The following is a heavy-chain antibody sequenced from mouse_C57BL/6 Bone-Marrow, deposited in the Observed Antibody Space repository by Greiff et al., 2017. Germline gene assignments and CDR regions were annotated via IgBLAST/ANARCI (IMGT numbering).Heavy chain of an antibody. J-gene: IGHJ3*01. CDR2: IYPSDSET. Sequence: QVQLQQSGAELVRPGSSVKLSCKASGYTFTSYWMDWVKQRPGQGLEWIGNIYPSDSETHYNQKFKDKATLTVDKSSSTAYMQLSSLTSEDSAVYYCARSSRTVPFAYWGQGTLVTVSA. CDR1: GYTFTSYW. V-gene: IGHV1-61*01. CDR3: ARSSRTVPFAY. D-gene: IGHD1-1*01.